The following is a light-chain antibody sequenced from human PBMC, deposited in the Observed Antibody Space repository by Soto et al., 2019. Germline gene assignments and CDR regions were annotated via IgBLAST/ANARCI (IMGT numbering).Light chain of an antibody. Sequence: QSALTQPASVSGSPGQSITISCTGSSSDVGAYTSVSWYQQHPGKPPKLMIYEVSNWPSGVSRRFSGSKSGNTASLTISGLQAEDEAHYYCSSYTSDNRNYVFGTGTKVTVL. CDR3: SSYTSDNRNYV. CDR2: EVS. J-gene: IGLJ1*01. V-gene: IGLV2-14*01. CDR1: SSDVGAYTS.